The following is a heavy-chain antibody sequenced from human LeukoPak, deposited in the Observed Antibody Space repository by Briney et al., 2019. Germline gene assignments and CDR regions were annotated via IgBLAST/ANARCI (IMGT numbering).Heavy chain of an antibody. D-gene: IGHD7-27*01. CDR1: GGSASDYY. V-gene: IGHV4-59*02. CDR3: ASRKLGNDY. CDR2: IYYTGT. J-gene: IGHJ4*02. Sequence: PSETLSLTCTVSGGSASDYYWSWIRQSPGKGLEWIGYIYYTGTSYKPSLKSRVTISADTSKNQFSLNLSSVTAADTAVYYCASRKLGNDYRGQGTLVTVSS.